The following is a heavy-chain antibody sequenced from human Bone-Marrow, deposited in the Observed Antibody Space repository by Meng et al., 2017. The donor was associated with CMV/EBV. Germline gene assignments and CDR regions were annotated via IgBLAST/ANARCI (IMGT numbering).Heavy chain of an antibody. J-gene: IGHJ4*02. CDR2: ISAYNGNT. CDR1: GYTFTSYG. V-gene: IGHV1-18*01. D-gene: IGHD1-26*01. CDR3: ARTEWELLPPDY. Sequence: ASVKVSCKASGYTFTSYGISWVRQAPGQGLEWMGWISAYNGNTNYAQKLQGRVTMTTDTSTSTAYMELRSLRSNDTAVYYCARTEWELLPPDYWGQGTLVTVSS.